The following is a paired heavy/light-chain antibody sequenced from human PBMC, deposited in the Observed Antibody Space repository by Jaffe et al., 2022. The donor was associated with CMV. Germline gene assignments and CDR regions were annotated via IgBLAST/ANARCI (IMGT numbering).Heavy chain of an antibody. CDR2: INSDGSST. CDR3: ARERSWNDLQGRAFDI. CDR1: GFTFSSYW. V-gene: IGHV3-74*03. Sequence: EVQLVESGGGLVQPGGSLRLSCAASGFTFSSYWMHWVRQAPGKGLVWVSRINSDGSSTTYADSVKGRFTISRDNAKNTLYLQMNSLRAEDTAVYYCARERSWNDLQGRAFDIWGQGTMVTVSS. J-gene: IGHJ3*02. D-gene: IGHD1-1*01.
Light chain of an antibody. CDR1: QSIGSY. V-gene: IGKV1-39*01. Sequence: DIQMTQSPSSLSASVGDRVTITCRASQSIGSYLNWYQQKPGKAPKLLIYAASSLQSGVPSRFSGSGSGSDFTLTISSLQPEDFATYYCQQSYSTPRTFGPGTKVDIK. CDR3: QQSYSTPRT. CDR2: AAS. J-gene: IGKJ3*01.